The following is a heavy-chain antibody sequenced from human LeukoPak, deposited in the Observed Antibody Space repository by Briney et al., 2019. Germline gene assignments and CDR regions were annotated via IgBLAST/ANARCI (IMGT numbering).Heavy chain of an antibody. CDR1: GYTFTSYG. Sequence: GASVKVSCKASGYTFTSYGISWVRQAPGQGLEWMGWISAYNGNTNYAQKLQGRVTMTTDTSTSTAYMELRSLRSDDTAVYYCARVGVGTRYEEVFDPWGQGTLVTVSS. J-gene: IGHJ5*02. D-gene: IGHD3-16*01. CDR3: ARVGVGTRYEEVFDP. CDR2: ISAYNGNT. V-gene: IGHV1-18*01.